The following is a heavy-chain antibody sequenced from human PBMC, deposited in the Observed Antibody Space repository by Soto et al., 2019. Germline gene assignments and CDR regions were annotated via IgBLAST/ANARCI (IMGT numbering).Heavy chain of an antibody. CDR1: GGSVSSGSYY. CDR2: IDYSGRT. Sequence: QVQLQESGPGLVKPSETLSLTCTVSGGSVSSGSYYWSWIRQPPGKGLEWIGYIDYSGRTNYNPSLKSRVTISVDTSKTHCSLKLSSVTAADTAVSYWARYWYYYGMDVWGQGTTVTVCS. CDR3: ARYWYYYGMDV. D-gene: IGHD2-8*02. V-gene: IGHV4-61*03. J-gene: IGHJ6*02.